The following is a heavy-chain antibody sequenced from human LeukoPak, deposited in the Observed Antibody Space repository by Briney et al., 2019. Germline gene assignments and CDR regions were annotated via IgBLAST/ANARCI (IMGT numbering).Heavy chain of an antibody. CDR1: GFTFSDHY. Sequence: PGGSLRLSCAASGFTFSDHYMDWVRQAPGKRLEWVGRTRNKANSYTTEYAASVKGRFTISRDDSKNSLYLQMNSLKTEDTAVYYCARSGIAVAGPPYYYYYGMDVWGKGTTVTVSS. CDR3: ARSGIAVAGPPYYYYYGMDV. CDR2: TRNKANSYTT. D-gene: IGHD6-19*01. J-gene: IGHJ6*04. V-gene: IGHV3-72*01.